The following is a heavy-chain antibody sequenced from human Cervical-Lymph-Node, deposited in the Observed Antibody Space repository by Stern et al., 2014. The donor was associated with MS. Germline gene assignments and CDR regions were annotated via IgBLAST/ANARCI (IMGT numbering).Heavy chain of an antibody. CDR2: IWYDGSNK. D-gene: IGHD1-26*01. J-gene: IGHJ6*02. V-gene: IGHV3-33*01. CDR1: GFTFSSYG. Sequence: QVQLVESGGGVVQPGRSLRLSCAASGFTFSSYGMHWVRQAPGKGLEGVAVIWYDGSNKYYADSVKGRFTISRDNSKNTLYLQMNSLRAEDTAVYYCARDCKLRYYYYGMDVWGQGTTVTVSS. CDR3: ARDCKLRYYYYGMDV.